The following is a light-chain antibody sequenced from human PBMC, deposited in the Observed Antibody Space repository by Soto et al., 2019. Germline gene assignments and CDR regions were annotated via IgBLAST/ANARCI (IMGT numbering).Light chain of an antibody. J-gene: IGKJ1*01. CDR2: AAS. CDR3: QRYNSAPWT. V-gene: IGKV1-27*01. CDR1: QGIGTY. Sequence: DIQMTQSPSSLSASVGDRVTITCRASQGIGTYLAWYQQKPGKVPKLLIYAASTLQSGVPSRFSGSGSGTDCTLTISSLEPEDVANYYCQRYNSAPWTVGQGTKVEIK.